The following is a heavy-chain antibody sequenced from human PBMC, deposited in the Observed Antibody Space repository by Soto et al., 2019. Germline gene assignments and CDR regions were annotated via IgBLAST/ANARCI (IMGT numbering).Heavy chain of an antibody. CDR2: ISGSDGMT. J-gene: IGHJ4*02. CDR1: GFSFGSYA. Sequence: GGSLRLSCVASGFSFGSYALTWVRQAPGKGLEWVSTISGSDGMTFYADAVKGRFSISRDISQSTLYLQMNSLRADDTAIYYCARWSYLDYWGQGTRVTVSS. CDR3: ARWSYLDY. D-gene: IGHD3-3*01. V-gene: IGHV3-23*01.